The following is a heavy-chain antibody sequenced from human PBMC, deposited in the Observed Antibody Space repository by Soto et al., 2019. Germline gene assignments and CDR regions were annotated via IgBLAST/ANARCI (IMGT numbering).Heavy chain of an antibody. CDR2: IYYSGST. CDR1: CGSISSSSYY. D-gene: IGHD1-26*01. J-gene: IGHJ4*02. V-gene: IGHV4-39*01. CDR3: ARLGGSYYLDY. Sequence: SETLSLTCTVSCGSISSSSYYWGWIRQPPGKGLEWIGSIYYSGSTYYNPSLKSRVTISVDTSKNQFSLKLSSVTAADTAVYYCARLGGSYYLDYWGQGTLVTVSS.